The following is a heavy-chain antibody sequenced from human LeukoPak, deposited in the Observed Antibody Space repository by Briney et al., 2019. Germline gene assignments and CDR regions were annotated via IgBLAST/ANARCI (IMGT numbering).Heavy chain of an antibody. CDR1: GFTFSSYW. D-gene: IGHD2-15*01. V-gene: IGHV3-7*01. CDR2: IKEDGSEK. J-gene: IGHJ4*02. CDR3: ARSRYDDY. Sequence: GGSLRLSCAASGFTFSSYWMNWVRQAPGKGLEWVANIKEDGSEKNYVDSVKGRFTISGDNAKNSLYLQMDGLRVEDTAVYYCARSRYDDYWGQGTLVTVSS.